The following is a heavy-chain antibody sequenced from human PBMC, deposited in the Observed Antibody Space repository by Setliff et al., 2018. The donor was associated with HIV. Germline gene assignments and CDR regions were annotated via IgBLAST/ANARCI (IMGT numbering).Heavy chain of an antibody. CDR1: GYSISSGYY. J-gene: IGHJ4*02. Sequence: KTSETLSLTCTVTGYSISSGYYWAWIRQPPGKGLEWIGSIYYSGSTNYNPSLKSRVTISVDTSKNQFSLKLSSVTAADTAVYYCASMERGSGFSNRNYFDYWGQGTLVTVSS. D-gene: IGHD6-19*01. V-gene: IGHV4-38-2*02. CDR3: ASMERGSGFSNRNYFDY. CDR2: IYYSGST.